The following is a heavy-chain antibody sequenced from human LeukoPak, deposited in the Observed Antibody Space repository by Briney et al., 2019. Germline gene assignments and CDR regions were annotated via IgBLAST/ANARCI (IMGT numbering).Heavy chain of an antibody. CDR3: VRGRGTAVTTGNWFDP. CDR2: IHYSGST. CDR1: GGSISSGNYY. J-gene: IGHJ5*02. Sequence: SETLSLICTVSGGSISSGNYYWNWIRQPPGKGLECIGYIHYSGSTYYNPSLKSRVTISVDTSKNQFSLKLSSVTAADTAVYYCVRGRGTAVTTGNWFDPWGQGTLVTVSS. V-gene: IGHV4-30-4*01. D-gene: IGHD4-17*01.